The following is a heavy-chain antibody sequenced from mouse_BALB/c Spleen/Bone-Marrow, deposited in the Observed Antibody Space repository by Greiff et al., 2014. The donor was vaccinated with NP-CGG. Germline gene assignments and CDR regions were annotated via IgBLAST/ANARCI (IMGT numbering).Heavy chain of an antibody. V-gene: IGHV1S41*01. D-gene: IGHD1-1*01. CDR2: ISPGSGTT. Sequence: DLVKPGASVKLSCKASGYTFTSYWINWIKQRPGQGLEWIGRISPGSGTTYYNEMFKGKATLTVDTPSTTAYIQLSSLSSEDSAVYFCARGSYYYGSSSPWFAYWGQGTLVTVSA. CDR1: GYTFTSYW. J-gene: IGHJ3*01. CDR3: ARGSYYYGSSSPWFAY.